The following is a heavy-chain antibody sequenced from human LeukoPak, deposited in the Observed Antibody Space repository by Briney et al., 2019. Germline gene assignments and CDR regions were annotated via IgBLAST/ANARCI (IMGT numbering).Heavy chain of an antibody. CDR3: AKFSIWSKYYFEY. V-gene: IGHV3-23*01. J-gene: IGHJ4*02. CDR2: ISGNGGTT. CDR1: RFTFSGYA. Sequence: GGSLRLSCAASRFTFSGYAMSWVRQAPGKGLEWVSTISGNGGTTYYAGSVKGRFTISRDNSKNTVYLQMNSLRAEDTAVYYCAKFSIWSKYYFEYWGQGTLVAVSS. D-gene: IGHD6-13*01.